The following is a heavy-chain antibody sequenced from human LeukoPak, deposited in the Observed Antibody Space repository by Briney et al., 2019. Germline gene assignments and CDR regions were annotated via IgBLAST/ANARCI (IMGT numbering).Heavy chain of an antibody. J-gene: IGHJ6*02. V-gene: IGHV1-2*02. CDR2: INPNSGGT. CDR3: TREDTAMVNFYYYAMDV. Sequence: ASVKVSCKASGYTFTGYYMHWVRQAPGQGLEWMGWINPNSGGTNYAQKFQGRVTMTRDTSISTAYMELSRLRSDDTAVYYCTREDTAMVNFYYYAMDVWGQGTTLIVSS. CDR1: GYTFTGYY. D-gene: IGHD5-18*01.